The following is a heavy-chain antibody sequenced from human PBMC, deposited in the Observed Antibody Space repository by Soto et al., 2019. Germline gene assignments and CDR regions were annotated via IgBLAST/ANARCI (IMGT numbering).Heavy chain of an antibody. CDR2: INHSGST. V-gene: IGHV4-34*01. Sequence: SETLSLTCAVYGGSFSGYYWSWIRQPPGKGLEWIGEINHSGSTNYNPSLKSRVTISKDTSKNQFSLNLTSVTAADTAVYYCARHGLTAYMVYYFDFWGQGTLVTVSS. CDR3: ARHGLTAYMVYYFDF. D-gene: IGHD3-16*01. J-gene: IGHJ4*02. CDR1: GGSFSGYY.